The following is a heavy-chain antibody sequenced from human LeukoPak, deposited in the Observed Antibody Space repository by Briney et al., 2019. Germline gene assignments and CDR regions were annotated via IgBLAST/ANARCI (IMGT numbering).Heavy chain of an antibody. J-gene: IGHJ6*03. CDR3: AGNAAPVTIFGVVTPGDYYMDV. Sequence: GGSLRLSCAASGFTLSSYAMRWVRQPPGKGLEWVSSISGGGGSTYYADSVKGRFTISRDTSKNTVYLQMNSLRAEDTAVYYCAGNAAPVTIFGVVTPGDYYMDVWGKGTTVTVSS. CDR2: ISGGGGST. V-gene: IGHV3-23*01. D-gene: IGHD3-3*01. CDR1: GFTLSSYA.